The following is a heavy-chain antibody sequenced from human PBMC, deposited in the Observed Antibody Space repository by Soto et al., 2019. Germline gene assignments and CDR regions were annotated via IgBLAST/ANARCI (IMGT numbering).Heavy chain of an antibody. J-gene: IGHJ4*02. CDR3: AKDLRDRRFGITGKGEGDY. Sequence: EVQLLESGGGLVQPGGSLRLSCAASGFTFSSYAMSWVRQAPGKGLEWVSAISGSGGSTYYADSVKGRFTISRDNSKNTLYLQMNSLRAEDTAVYYCAKDLRDRRFGITGKGEGDYWGQGTLVTVSS. CDR2: ISGSGGST. D-gene: IGHD1-20*01. V-gene: IGHV3-23*01. CDR1: GFTFSSYA.